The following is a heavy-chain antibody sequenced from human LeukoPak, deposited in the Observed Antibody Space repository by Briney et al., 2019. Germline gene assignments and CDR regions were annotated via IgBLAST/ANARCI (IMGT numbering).Heavy chain of an antibody. D-gene: IGHD1-26*01. J-gene: IGHJ4*01. Sequence: SETLSLTCAVYGGSFSGYYWSWIRQPPGKGLEWIGSIYHSGSTYYNPSLKSRVTISVDTSKNQFSLKLSSVTAADTAVYYCARVSVHSGSQGYFDYWGRGTLVTVSS. CDR2: IYHSGST. V-gene: IGHV4-34*01. CDR3: ARVSVHSGSQGYFDY. CDR1: GGSFSGYY.